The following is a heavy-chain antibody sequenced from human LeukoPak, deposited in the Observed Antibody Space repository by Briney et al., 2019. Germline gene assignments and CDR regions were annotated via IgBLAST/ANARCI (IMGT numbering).Heavy chain of an antibody. CDR3: ARTPSTSETAAGSFDY. V-gene: IGHV1-18*01. Sequence: ASVKVSCKASGYTFTSYGISWVRQAPGQGLEWMGWISAYDGNTNYAQKLQGRVTMTTDTSTSTAYMELRSLRSDDTAVYYCARTPSTSETAAGSFDYWGQGTLVTVSS. CDR1: GYTFTSYG. J-gene: IGHJ4*02. CDR2: ISAYDGNT. D-gene: IGHD6-13*01.